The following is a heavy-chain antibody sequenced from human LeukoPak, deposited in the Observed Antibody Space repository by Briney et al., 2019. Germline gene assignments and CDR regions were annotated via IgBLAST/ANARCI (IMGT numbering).Heavy chain of an antibody. Sequence: GGSLRLSCVASEFTVSNNYMTWVRQAPGKGLEWVSYISSSGSTIYYADSVKGRFTISRDNAKNSLYLQMNSLRAEDTAVYYCAREGDGYNYWPDYWGQGTLVTVSS. V-gene: IGHV3-11*01. CDR3: AREGDGYNYWPDY. CDR1: EFTVSNNY. D-gene: IGHD5-24*01. CDR2: ISSSGSTI. J-gene: IGHJ4*02.